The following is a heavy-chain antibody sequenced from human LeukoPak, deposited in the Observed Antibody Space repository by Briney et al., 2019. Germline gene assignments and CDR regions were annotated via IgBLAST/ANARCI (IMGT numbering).Heavy chain of an antibody. CDR3: ARDPRIAVAGKYFDY. CDR2: INPNSGGT. V-gene: IGHV1-2*06. Sequence: GASVKVSCKASGGTFSSYAISWVRQAPGQGLEWMGRINPNSGGTNYAQKFQGRVTMTRDTSISTAYMELSRLRSDDTAVYYCARDPRIAVAGKYFDYWGQGTLVTVTS. J-gene: IGHJ4*02. D-gene: IGHD6-19*01. CDR1: GGTFSSYA.